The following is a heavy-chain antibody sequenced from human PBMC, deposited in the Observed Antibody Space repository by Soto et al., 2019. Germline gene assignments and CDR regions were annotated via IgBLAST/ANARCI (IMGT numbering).Heavy chain of an antibody. Sequence: GGSLRLSCAASGFTFSSYAMHWVRQAPGKGLEWVAVISYDGSNKYYADSVKGRFTISRDNSKNTLYLQMNSLRSEDTAVYYCARVGTDCAQQLDRYYYYYGMDVWDQGTTVNVSS. J-gene: IGHJ6*02. D-gene: IGHD6-13*01. CDR2: ISYDGSNK. CDR3: ARVGTDCAQQLDRYYYYYGMDV. CDR1: GFTFSSYA. V-gene: IGHV3-30-3*01.